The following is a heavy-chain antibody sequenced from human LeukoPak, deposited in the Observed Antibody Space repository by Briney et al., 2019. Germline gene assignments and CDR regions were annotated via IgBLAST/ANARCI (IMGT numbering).Heavy chain of an antibody. J-gene: IGHJ4*02. CDR2: IRKDGNDK. D-gene: IGHD6-19*01. Sequence: PGGSLRLSCAASGLTFSKYGMHWVRQAPGKGLEWVAFIRKDGNDKYYADSVKGRFTFSRDNSKNTLYLQMNSLRAEDTAVYYCAKGSGWYFDYWGQGILVTVSS. CDR1: GLTFSKYG. V-gene: IGHV3-30*02. CDR3: AKGSGWYFDY.